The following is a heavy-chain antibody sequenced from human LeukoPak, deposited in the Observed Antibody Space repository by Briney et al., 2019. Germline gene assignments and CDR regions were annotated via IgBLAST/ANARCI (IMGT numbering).Heavy chain of an antibody. Sequence: PGGSLRLSCAASGFTFSSYAMSWVRQAPGKGLEWVSAISGSGGSTYYADSVKGRFTISRDNSKNTLYLQMNSLRAEDTAVYYCAKETQWFGEKINEDWGSYWGQGTLVTVSS. CDR2: ISGSGGST. CDR3: AKETQWFGEKINEDWGSY. D-gene: IGHD3-10*01. J-gene: IGHJ4*02. V-gene: IGHV3-23*01. CDR1: GFTFSSYA.